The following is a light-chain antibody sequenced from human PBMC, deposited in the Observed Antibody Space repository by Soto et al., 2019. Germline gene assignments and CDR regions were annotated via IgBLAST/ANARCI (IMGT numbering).Light chain of an antibody. CDR2: EVK. V-gene: IGLV2-14*01. CDR3: NSYTSSSTLDVV. CDR1: SSDVGGYNY. Sequence: QSVLTQPASVSGSPGQSITISCTGTSSDVGGYNYVSWYQQHPGKAPKLMIYEVKKRPSGVSNRFSGSKSGNTASLTISGLQAEDEADYYCNSYTSSSTLDVVFGGGTKLTVL. J-gene: IGLJ2*01.